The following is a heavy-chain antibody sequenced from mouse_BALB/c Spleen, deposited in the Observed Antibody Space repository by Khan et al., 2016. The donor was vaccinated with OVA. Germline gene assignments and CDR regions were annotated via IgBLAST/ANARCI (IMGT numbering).Heavy chain of an antibody. CDR3: ARGIGNYRFAY. Sequence: VQLQESGAELVRPGVSVKISCKGSGYIFTDFSMHWVKRSHAKSLEWIGVISTYYGDSIYNQNFKDKATLTVEKSSSTAYMELARLTSEDYAIYYCARGIGNYRFAYWGQGTLVTVSA. J-gene: IGHJ3*01. D-gene: IGHD2-1*01. CDR2: ISTYYGDS. CDR1: GYIFTDFS. V-gene: IGHV1S137*01.